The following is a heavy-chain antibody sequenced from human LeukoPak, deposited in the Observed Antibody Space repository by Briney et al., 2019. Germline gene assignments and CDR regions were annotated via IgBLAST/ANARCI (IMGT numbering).Heavy chain of an antibody. J-gene: IGHJ4*02. CDR3: AKDIYGCNWPNDY. V-gene: IGHV3-21*01. Sequence: GGSLRLSCAASGFTFSSYWMNWVRQAPGKGLEWVSSISGSSYYISYADSVKGRLTISRVNATNSLYLQMTSLRTADTALYYCAKDIYGCNWPNDYWGQGTLVTVSS. CDR2: ISGSSYYI. D-gene: IGHD4-23*01. CDR1: GFTFSSYW.